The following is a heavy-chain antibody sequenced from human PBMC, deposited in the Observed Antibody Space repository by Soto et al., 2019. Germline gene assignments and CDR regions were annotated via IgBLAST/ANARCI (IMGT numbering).Heavy chain of an antibody. CDR2: ISNFGTT. V-gene: IGHV4-30-4*08. D-gene: IGHD6-13*01. CDR3: VRDVGIAASGTSGNDYFYGITV. Sequence: RLEESGPGLVKPAQTLSLSCNVTGHSISNIDSFWTWIRQPPGKGLEWLGYISNFGTTNYKPSLKSRLTISLDRSKNQISLELTSVTAADTAVYYCVRDVGIAASGTSGNDYFYGITVWGQGTTVIVSS. CDR1: GHSISNIDSF. J-gene: IGHJ6*02.